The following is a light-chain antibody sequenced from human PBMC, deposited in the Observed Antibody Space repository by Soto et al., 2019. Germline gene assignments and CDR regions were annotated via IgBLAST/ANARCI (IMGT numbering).Light chain of an antibody. V-gene: IGKV1-39*01. CDR2: AAS. J-gene: IGKJ4*01. CDR3: QQSYSVFLT. CDR1: QSISSY. Sequence: DIQMTQSPSSLSASVGDRVTITCRASQSISSYLNWYQQKPGKAPNLLIYAASSLQSGVPSRFSGSGSGTDFTLTISSLQPEDSATYYCQQSYSVFLTFGGGTKVDIK.